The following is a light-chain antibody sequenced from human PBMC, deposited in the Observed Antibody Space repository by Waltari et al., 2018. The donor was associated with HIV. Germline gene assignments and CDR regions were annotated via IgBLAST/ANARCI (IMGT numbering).Light chain of an antibody. CDR2: KGS. V-gene: IGKV1-5*03. J-gene: IGKJ1*01. CDR3: QQFNYFWT. Sequence: DIQMTQSPSTLSASVGDRVTITCRASRSIRNGLAWYQQKPGKAPKLRSYKGSTLESGVPSRFSGSGSGKEFALTISSLQPDDSATYFCQQFNYFWTFGQGTKLEIK. CDR1: RSIRNG.